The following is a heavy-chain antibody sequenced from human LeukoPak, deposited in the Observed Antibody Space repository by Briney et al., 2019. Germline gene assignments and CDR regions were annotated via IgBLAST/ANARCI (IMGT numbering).Heavy chain of an antibody. CDR1: GGSISSYY. CDR3: ARGPYYYDSSGYYYEPYYYYGMDV. CDR2: IYYSGST. Sequence: PSETLSLTCTVSGGSISSYYWSWIRQPPGKGLEWIGYIYYSGSTNYNPSLKSRVTISVDPSKNQFSLKLSSVTAADTAVYYCARGPYYYDSSGYYYEPYYYYGMDVWGQGTTVTVSS. V-gene: IGHV4-59*01. D-gene: IGHD3-22*01. J-gene: IGHJ6*02.